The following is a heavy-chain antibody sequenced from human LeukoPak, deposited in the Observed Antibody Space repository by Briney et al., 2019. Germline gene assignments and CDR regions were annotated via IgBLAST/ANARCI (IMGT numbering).Heavy chain of an antibody. J-gene: IGHJ4*02. Sequence: GGSLRLSCAASGFTFSSYAMSWVCEAPGKGLERVSAISGSGGGTYYADSMKGGFTISRDNSKNTLYWQKNSQRAEDTAVYYCAKDRSEWELATFDYWGGGTLVTVSS. CDR3: AKDRSEWELATFDY. CDR1: GFTFSSYA. V-gene: IGHV3-23*01. CDR2: ISGSGGGT. D-gene: IGHD1-26*01.